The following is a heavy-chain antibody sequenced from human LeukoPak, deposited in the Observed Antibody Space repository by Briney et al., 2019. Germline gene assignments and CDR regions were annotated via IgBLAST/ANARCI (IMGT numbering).Heavy chain of an antibody. Sequence: GGSLRLSCAASVFTFSSYWMNWARQAPGKGLEWVASINHNGNVNYYVDSVKGRFTISRDNAKNSLYLQMSNLRAEDTAVYFCARGGGLDVWGQGATVTVSS. CDR1: VFTFSSYW. D-gene: IGHD3-16*01. J-gene: IGHJ6*02. CDR3: ARGGGLDV. CDR2: INHNGNVN. V-gene: IGHV3-7*03.